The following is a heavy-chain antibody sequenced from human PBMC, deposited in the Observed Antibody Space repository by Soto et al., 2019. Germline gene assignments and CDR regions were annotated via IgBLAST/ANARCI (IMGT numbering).Heavy chain of an antibody. CDR1: GFTVSSTY. D-gene: IGHD5-12*01. CDR2: IYSGGST. J-gene: IGHJ4*02. V-gene: IGHV3-53*01. Sequence: RLSCAASGFTVSSTYMSWVRQAPGKGLEWISIIYSGGSTFYADSVKGRFTISRDNSKNTPYLQMNSLRAEDTAVYYCARGVPITPGTFDYRGQGTLVTVSS. CDR3: ARGVPITPGTFDY.